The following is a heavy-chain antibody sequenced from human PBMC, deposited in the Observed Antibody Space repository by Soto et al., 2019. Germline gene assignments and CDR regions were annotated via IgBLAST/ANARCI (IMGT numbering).Heavy chain of an antibody. CDR1: GFTFSSYG. J-gene: IGHJ6*02. Sequence: QVQLVESGGGVVQPGRSLRLSCAASGFTFSSYGMHWVRQAPGKGLEWVAVISYDGSNKYYADSVKGRFTISRDNSKNTLYLQMNSLRAEDTAVYYCAKCFPPESGSSRPSYYYGMDVWGQGTTVTVSS. CDR2: ISYDGSNK. CDR3: AKCFPPESGSSRPSYYYGMDV. D-gene: IGHD1-26*01. V-gene: IGHV3-30*18.